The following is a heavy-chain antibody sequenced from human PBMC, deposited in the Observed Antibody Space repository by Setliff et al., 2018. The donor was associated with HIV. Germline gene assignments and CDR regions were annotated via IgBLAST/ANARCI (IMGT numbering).Heavy chain of an antibody. D-gene: IGHD3-22*01. CDR1: GGSISSGGYY. J-gene: IGHJ4*02. CDR2: VCYSRSS. V-gene: IGHV4-39*01. Sequence: SETLSLTCTVSGGSISSGGYYWGWIRQPPGKGLEWIGNVCYSRSSYYNPSRKSRVTISVDTSKNQFSLKLSSVTAADTAVYYCARHGVDDTSANYFRFGVHDHWGQGTLVTVSS. CDR3: ARHGVDDTSANYFRFGVHDH.